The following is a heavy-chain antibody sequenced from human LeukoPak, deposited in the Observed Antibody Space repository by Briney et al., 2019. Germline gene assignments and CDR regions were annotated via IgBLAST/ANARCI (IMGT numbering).Heavy chain of an antibody. CDR3: AKASSGKPAAGYFDY. V-gene: IGHV3-33*06. CDR2: IWYDGSNK. D-gene: IGHD6-13*01. Sequence: PGGSLRLSCVVAGLTFSTYCMHWVRQAPGKGLEWVALIWYDGSNKYYADSVKGRFTISRDNYKNTLYLQMNSLRAEDTAVYYCAKASSGKPAAGYFDYWGQGTLVTVSS. CDR1: GLTFSTYC. J-gene: IGHJ4*02.